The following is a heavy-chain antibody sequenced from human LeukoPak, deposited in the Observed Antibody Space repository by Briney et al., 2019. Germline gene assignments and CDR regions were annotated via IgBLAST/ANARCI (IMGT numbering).Heavy chain of an antibody. J-gene: IGHJ4*02. Sequence: GGSLRLSCVASGFTFSSHWMSWVRQAPGKGLEWVANIKQDGSEKEYVDSVKGRLTISRDNAKNSLYLQMNSLRVEDTAVYYCVRDSLVGYGHRYFDCWGQGTLVTVSS. D-gene: IGHD5-18*01. CDR3: VRDSLVGYGHRYFDC. CDR2: IKQDGSEK. V-gene: IGHV3-7*01. CDR1: GFTFSSHW.